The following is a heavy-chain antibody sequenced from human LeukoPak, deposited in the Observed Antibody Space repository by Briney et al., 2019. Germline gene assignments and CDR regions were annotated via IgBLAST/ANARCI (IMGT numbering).Heavy chain of an antibody. J-gene: IGHJ4*02. V-gene: IGHV4-39*01. CDR2: IYHSGST. Sequence: ASETLSLTCSVSGGSISRSSNFWGWIRQPPGKGLEWIGNIYHSGSTYYNPSLKSRVTISVDTSKNQFSLKLSSVTAADTAVYFCARADSSGYNFRLFDYWGQGTLVTVSS. D-gene: IGHD3-22*01. CDR3: ARADSSGYNFRLFDY. CDR1: GGSISRSSNF.